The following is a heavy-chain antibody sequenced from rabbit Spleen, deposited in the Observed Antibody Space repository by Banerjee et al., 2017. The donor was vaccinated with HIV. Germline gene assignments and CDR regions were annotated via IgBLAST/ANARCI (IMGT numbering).Heavy chain of an antibody. V-gene: IGHV1S40*01. Sequence: QSLEESGGDLVKPETSLTLTCTASGFTLSGYWMCWGRQAPGKGLEWIGCIYAGSGYTYYATWAKGRFTISKTSSTTVTLQMTSLTAADTAIYFCARDLASVVGWNFNLWGQGTLVTVS. J-gene: IGHJ4*01. CDR3: ARDLASVVGWNFNL. CDR1: GFTLSGYW. D-gene: IGHD3-1*01. CDR2: IYAGSGYT.